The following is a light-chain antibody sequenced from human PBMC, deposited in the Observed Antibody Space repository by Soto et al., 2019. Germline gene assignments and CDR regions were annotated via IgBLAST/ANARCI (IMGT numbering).Light chain of an antibody. CDR3: QQSYSTPFT. CDR1: QSISSY. V-gene: IGKV1-39*01. CDR2: AAS. J-gene: IGKJ2*01. Sequence: DIQMPQSPSSLSASVGDRVTITCRASQSISSYLNWYQQKPGKVPKLLIYAASSLRSGVPSRFSGSRSGTDFTLTISSLQPEDFATYYCQQSYSTPFTFGQGTKLESK.